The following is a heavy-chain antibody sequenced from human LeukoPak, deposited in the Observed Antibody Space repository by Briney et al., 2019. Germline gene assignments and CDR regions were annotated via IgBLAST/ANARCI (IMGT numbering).Heavy chain of an antibody. V-gene: IGHV1-69*01. Sequence: SVKVSCKASGGSFSSYAISWVRQAPGQGLEWMGGIIPIFGTANYAQKFQGRVTITADESTSTAYMELSSLRSEDTAVYYCARERGRGYSYGYRYGFDYWGQGTLVTVSS. CDR3: ARERGRGYSYGYRYGFDY. D-gene: IGHD5-18*01. CDR1: GGSFSSYA. J-gene: IGHJ4*02. CDR2: IIPIFGTA.